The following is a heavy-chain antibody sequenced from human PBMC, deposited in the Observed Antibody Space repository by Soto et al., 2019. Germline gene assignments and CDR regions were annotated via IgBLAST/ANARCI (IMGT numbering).Heavy chain of an antibody. CDR2: ISYDGSNK. CDR3: AKDRFRIAVAAPFDY. J-gene: IGHJ4*02. V-gene: IGHV3-30*18. D-gene: IGHD6-19*01. CDR1: GFTFSSYG. Sequence: QVQLVESGGGVVQPGRSLRLPCAASGFTFSSYGMHWVRQAPGKGLEWVAVISYDGSNKYYADSVKGRFTISRDNSKNTLYLQMNSLRAEDTAVYYCAKDRFRIAVAAPFDYWGQGTLVTVSS.